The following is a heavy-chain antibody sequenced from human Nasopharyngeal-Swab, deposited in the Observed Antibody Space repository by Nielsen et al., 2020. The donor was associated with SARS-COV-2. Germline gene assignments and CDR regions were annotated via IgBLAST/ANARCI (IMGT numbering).Heavy chain of an antibody. J-gene: IGHJ4*02. CDR2: TYYRSTWFY. CDR3: ARGSHKSVWF. D-gene: IGHD6-19*01. Sequence: SQTLSLTCAISGDSVPSNSAAWHWLRQSSSRGLEWLGRTYYRSTWFYDYAVSVQSRITINPDTSKKQFSLQLNPVTPEDSGVYYCARGSHKSVWFWGRGTLVTVSS. V-gene: IGHV6-1*01. CDR1: GDSVPSNSAA.